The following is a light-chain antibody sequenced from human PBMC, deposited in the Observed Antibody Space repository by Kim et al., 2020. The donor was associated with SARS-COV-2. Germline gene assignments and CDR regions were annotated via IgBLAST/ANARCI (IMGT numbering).Light chain of an antibody. V-gene: IGLV1-44*01. CDR3: ATWDDTLIGPV. CDR1: LSNIGSNI. J-gene: IGLJ3*02. CDR2: SNN. Sequence: QSVLTQPPSASGTPGQRVTISCSGSLSNIGSNIVNWYQQLPGTAPKLLIYSNNQRPSGVPDRFSGSKSGTSASLAISGLQSEDETDYFCATWDDTLIGPVFGGGTKVTVL.